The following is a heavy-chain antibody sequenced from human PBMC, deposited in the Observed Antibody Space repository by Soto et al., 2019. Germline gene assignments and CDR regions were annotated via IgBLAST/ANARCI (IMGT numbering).Heavy chain of an antibody. Sequence: KASETLSLTCTVSGGSISSGGYYWSWIRQHPGKGLEWIGYIYYSGSTYYNPSLKSRVTISVDTSKNQFSLKLSSVTAADTAVYYCARDDYGAERAFDYWGQGTLVTVSS. CDR3: ARDDYGAERAFDY. CDR2: IYYSGST. D-gene: IGHD4-17*01. CDR1: GGSISSGGYY. J-gene: IGHJ4*02. V-gene: IGHV4-31*03.